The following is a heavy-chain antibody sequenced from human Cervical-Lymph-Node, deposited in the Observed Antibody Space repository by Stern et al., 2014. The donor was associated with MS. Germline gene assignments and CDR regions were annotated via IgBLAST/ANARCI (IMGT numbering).Heavy chain of an antibody. Sequence: QVQLQESGPGLVKPSETLSLTCTVSGGSISSYYWSWIRQPPGKGLEWIGDIYYSGSTNYNPSLKSRVTISVDTSKNQFSLKLSSVTAADTAVYYCARDAYDFNYYYYYGMDVWGQGTTVTVSS. D-gene: IGHD3-3*01. CDR1: GGSISSYY. J-gene: IGHJ6*02. V-gene: IGHV4-59*01. CDR2: IYYSGST. CDR3: ARDAYDFNYYYYYGMDV.